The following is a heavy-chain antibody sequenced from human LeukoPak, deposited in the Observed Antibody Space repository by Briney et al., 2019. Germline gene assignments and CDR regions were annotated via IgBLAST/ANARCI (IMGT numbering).Heavy chain of an antibody. CDR2: FHSNGNT. D-gene: IGHD3-16*02. V-gene: IGHV4-39*01. CDR3: ARLPTGYPNWVDT. J-gene: IGHJ5*02. Sequence: PSETLSLTCTASDDSLTRSPNSWGWLRQAPGKGPEWIGVFHSNGNTYYNPSLRSRVTISVGSSKNQLSLNLASVTASDTAVYYCARLPTGYPNWVDTWGQGTLVTVSS. CDR1: DDSLTRSPNS.